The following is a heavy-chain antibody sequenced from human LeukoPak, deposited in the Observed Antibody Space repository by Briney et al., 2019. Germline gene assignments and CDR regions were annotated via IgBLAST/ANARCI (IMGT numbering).Heavy chain of an antibody. CDR1: GYTFTGYL. CDR3: GRDLSTSATWELDH. Sequence: GASVKVSCKASGYTFTGYLIHWVRQAPGQGLEYMGWINPNTGATEYARKFRGRVTMTRDTSTSTASMELSRLRSDDTAVYFCGRDLSTSATWELDHWGQGTLVTVSS. J-gene: IGHJ4*02. V-gene: IGHV1-2*02. CDR2: INPNTGAT. D-gene: IGHD6-25*01.